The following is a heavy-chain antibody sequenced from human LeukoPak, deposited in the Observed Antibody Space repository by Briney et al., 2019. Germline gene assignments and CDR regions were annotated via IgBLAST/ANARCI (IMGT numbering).Heavy chain of an antibody. V-gene: IGHV3-33*01. D-gene: IGHD1-26*01. Sequence: GRSLRLSCAASGFTFNSFAMHWVRQAPGKGLEWVAVIWYGGTNKYYADSVKGRFTISRDNSKNTLYLQMNSLRAEDTAVYYCARGSGSFRGAFDIWGQGTMVTVSS. J-gene: IGHJ3*02. CDR3: ARGSGSFRGAFDI. CDR1: GFTFNSFA. CDR2: IWYGGTNK.